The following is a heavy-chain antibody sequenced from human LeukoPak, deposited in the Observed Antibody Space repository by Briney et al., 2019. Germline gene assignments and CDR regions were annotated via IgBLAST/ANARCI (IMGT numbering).Heavy chain of an antibody. Sequence: ASVKVSCKASGGTFSSYTISWVRQAPGQGLEWMGRIIPILGIANYAQKFQGRVTITADKSTSTAYMELSSLRSEDTAVYYCARAVGATNHYYYGMDVWGQGTTVTVSS. J-gene: IGHJ6*02. V-gene: IGHV1-69*02. CDR1: GGTFSSYT. D-gene: IGHD1-26*01. CDR3: ARAVGATNHYYYGMDV. CDR2: IIPILGIA.